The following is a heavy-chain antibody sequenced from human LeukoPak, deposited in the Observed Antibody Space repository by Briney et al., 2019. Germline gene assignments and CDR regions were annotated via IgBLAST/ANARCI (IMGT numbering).Heavy chain of an antibody. CDR3: ARVTGGAGTYPFDY. Sequence: ASVKVSCKTSGYTFAGHYMQWVRQAPGQGLEWMGWVDPDTGVTNSAQKFQGRLTMTRDTSINTAYMELSNLRSDDTAVYYCARVTGGAGTYPFDYWGQGTLVTVSS. D-gene: IGHD1-20*01. V-gene: IGHV1-2*02. CDR1: GYTFAGHY. CDR2: VDPDTGVT. J-gene: IGHJ4*02.